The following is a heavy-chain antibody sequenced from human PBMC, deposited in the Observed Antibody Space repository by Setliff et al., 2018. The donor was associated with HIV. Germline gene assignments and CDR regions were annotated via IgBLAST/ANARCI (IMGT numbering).Heavy chain of an antibody. Sequence: PSETLSLTCTVSGGSINSRSYYWMWIRQSPGEGLEWIGEINHSGNTNYNPSLKSRVTMSGDTSKNQFSLNLTSVTAADTAVYFCARGLGRGSGTYYNPPGYWGPGTLVTAPQ. D-gene: IGHD3-10*01. CDR2: INHSGNT. V-gene: IGHV4-39*02. CDR1: GGSINSRSYY. J-gene: IGHJ4*02. CDR3: ARGLGRGSGTYYNPPGY.